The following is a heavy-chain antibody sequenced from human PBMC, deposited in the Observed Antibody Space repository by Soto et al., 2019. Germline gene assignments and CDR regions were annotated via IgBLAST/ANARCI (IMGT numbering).Heavy chain of an antibody. CDR2: ISAYNGNT. Sequence: QIQLVQSGAEVKKPGASVKVSCKASGYTFTSYGISWARQAPGQGLEWMGWISAYNGNTNYAQKPQGRVTMTTDTYTSTAYMELRSLRSDDTAVYYCARLYSRSWTTNWFDPWGQGTLVTVSS. D-gene: IGHD6-13*01. CDR3: ARLYSRSWTTNWFDP. J-gene: IGHJ5*02. CDR1: GYTFTSYG. V-gene: IGHV1-18*01.